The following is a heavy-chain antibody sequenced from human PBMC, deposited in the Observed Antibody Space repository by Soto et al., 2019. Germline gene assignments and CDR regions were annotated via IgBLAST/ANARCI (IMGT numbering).Heavy chain of an antibody. CDR2: ISGSGGST. Sequence: PGGSLRLSCAASGFTFSSYAMSWVRQAPGKGLEWVSAISGSGGSTYYADSVKGRFTISRDNSKNTLYLQMNSLRAEDTAVYYCAKVAGVYYDILTGYTTSDYWGQGTLVTVSS. J-gene: IGHJ4*02. CDR1: GFTFSSYA. CDR3: AKVAGVYYDILTGYTTSDY. V-gene: IGHV3-23*01. D-gene: IGHD3-9*01.